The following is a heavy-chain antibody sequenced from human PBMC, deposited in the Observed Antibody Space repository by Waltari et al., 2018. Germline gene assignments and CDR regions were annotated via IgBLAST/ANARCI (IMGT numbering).Heavy chain of an antibody. CDR1: GFTFSRYG. CDR3: AKGWDFWSGPGPFDY. CDR2: ISYDGSNK. V-gene: IGHV3-30*18. J-gene: IGHJ4*02. Sequence: QVQLVESGGGVVQPGRSLRLSCAASGFTFSRYGMHWVRQAPGKGLEWVAVISYDGSNKYYADSVKGRFTISRDNSKNTLYLQMNSLRAEDTAVYYCAKGWDFWSGPGPFDYWGQGTLVTVSS. D-gene: IGHD3-3*01.